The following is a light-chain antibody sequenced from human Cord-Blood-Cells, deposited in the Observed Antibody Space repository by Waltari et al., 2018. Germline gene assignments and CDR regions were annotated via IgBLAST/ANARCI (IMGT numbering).Light chain of an antibody. J-gene: IGLJ7*01. CDR1: SSDVGSYNL. Sequence: QSALTQHASVSGSPGQSLTISCTGTSSDVGSYNLVSWYQKHPDKAPKLIIYEVSKRPSGVSNRFSGSKSGNTASLTISGLQAEDEADYYCCSYAGSSTFVFGGGTQLTVL. CDR2: EVS. CDR3: CSYAGSSTFV. V-gene: IGLV2-23*02.